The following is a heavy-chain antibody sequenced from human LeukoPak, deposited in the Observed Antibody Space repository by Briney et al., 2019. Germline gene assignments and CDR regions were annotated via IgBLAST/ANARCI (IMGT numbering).Heavy chain of an antibody. J-gene: IGHJ4*02. CDR3: ARDDADSAYADGDY. CDR2: IIPLLGIA. Sequence: VASVKVSCKASGGIFSSYTVSWVRQAPGQGLEWMGRIIPLLGIANYAQKFQGRVTIIADKSTSTAYMEPSSLRSEDTAVYYCARDDADSAYADGDYWGQGTLVTVSS. D-gene: IGHD5-12*01. CDR1: GGIFSSYT. V-gene: IGHV1-69*04.